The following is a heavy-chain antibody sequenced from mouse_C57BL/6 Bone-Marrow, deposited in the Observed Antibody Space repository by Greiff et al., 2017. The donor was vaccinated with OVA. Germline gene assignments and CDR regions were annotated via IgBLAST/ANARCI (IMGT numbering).Heavy chain of an antibody. D-gene: IGHD6-1*01. CDR1: GYTFTSYG. J-gene: IGHJ3*01. CDR2: IYPRSGNT. Sequence: QLKQSGAELARPGASVKLSCKASGYTFTSYGISWVKQRTGQGLEWIGEIYPRSGNTYYNEKFKGKATLTADKSSSTAYMELRSLTFEDSAVYFCANLFPWFAYWGQGTLVTVSA. CDR3: ANLFPWFAY. V-gene: IGHV1-81*01.